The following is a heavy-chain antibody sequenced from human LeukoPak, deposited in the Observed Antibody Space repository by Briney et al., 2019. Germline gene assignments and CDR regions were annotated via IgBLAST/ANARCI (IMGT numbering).Heavy chain of an antibody. CDR3: ATGYSSGFDY. D-gene: IGHD6-19*01. Sequence: ASVKVACKAADYTFTSYGLSWVRQAPGQGLEWMGWISAYNNNTNYAQKLQGRVTMTTDTSTSTAYMELRSLRSDDTAVYYCATGYSSGFDYWGQGTLVTVSS. CDR2: ISAYNNNT. V-gene: IGHV1-18*01. J-gene: IGHJ4*02. CDR1: DYTFTSYG.